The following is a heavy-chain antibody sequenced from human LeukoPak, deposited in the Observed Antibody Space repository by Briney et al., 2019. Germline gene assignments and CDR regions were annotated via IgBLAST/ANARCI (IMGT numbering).Heavy chain of an antibody. Sequence: TGGSLRLSRAASGFTFSSYGMHWLRQAPGKGLEWLAFIKFDGSKKFYADSVKGRFTISRDNSENTLHLQMNSLRPEDTALYYCAKGGTSGFSARDDFNVWGQGTIVTVSS. V-gene: IGHV3-30*02. CDR3: AKGGTSGFSARDDFNV. J-gene: IGHJ3*01. D-gene: IGHD3-3*01. CDR1: GFTFSSYG. CDR2: IKFDGSKK.